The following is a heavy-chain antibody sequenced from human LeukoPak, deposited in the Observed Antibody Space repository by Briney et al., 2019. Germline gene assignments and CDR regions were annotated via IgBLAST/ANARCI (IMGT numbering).Heavy chain of an antibody. D-gene: IGHD2-2*01. CDR2: ISAYNGNT. V-gene: IGHV1-18*01. CDR1: GYTFTSYG. J-gene: IGHJ3*02. Sequence: ASVKVSCKASGYTFTSYGISWVRQAPGQGLEWMGWISAYNGNTNYAQKLQGRVTMTTGTSTSTAYMELRSLRSDDTAVYYCASGGIVVVPAAHDAFDIWGQGTMVTVSS. CDR3: ASGGIVVVPAAHDAFDI.